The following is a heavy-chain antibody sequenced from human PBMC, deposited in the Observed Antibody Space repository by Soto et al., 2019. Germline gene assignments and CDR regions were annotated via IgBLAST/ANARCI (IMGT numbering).Heavy chain of an antibody. D-gene: IGHD2-8*01. CDR3: ARVVGYCTNGVCYRGLYNWFDP. Sequence: SETLSLTCAVSSGSISSSNWWSWVRQPPGKGLEWIGEIYHSGSTNYNPSLKSRVTISVDKSKNQFSLKLSSVTAADTAVYYCARVVGYCTNGVCYRGLYNWFDPWGQGTLVTVSS. V-gene: IGHV4-4*02. CDR2: IYHSGST. CDR1: SGSISSSNW. J-gene: IGHJ5*02.